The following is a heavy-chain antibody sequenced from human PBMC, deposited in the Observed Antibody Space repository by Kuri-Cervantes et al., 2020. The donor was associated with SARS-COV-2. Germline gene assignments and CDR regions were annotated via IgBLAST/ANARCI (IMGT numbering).Heavy chain of an antibody. J-gene: IGHJ4*02. CDR1: GFTFSSYA. CDR2: ISYDGSNK. CDR3: VKDRVGVQDF. V-gene: IGHV3-30-3*01. D-gene: IGHD2-21*01. Sequence: GGSLRLSCAASGFTFSSYAMHWVRQAPGKGLEWVAVISYDGSNKYYADSVKGRFTISRDNSKNTLYLHMKSLRSEDTAMYYCVKDRVGVQDFWGQGTLVTVSS.